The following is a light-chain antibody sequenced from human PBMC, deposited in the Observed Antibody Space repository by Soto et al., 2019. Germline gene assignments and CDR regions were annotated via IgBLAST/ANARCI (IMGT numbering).Light chain of an antibody. V-gene: IGLV2-14*01. CDR3: TSYTTIDSLWV. CDR1: SSDIGSYDY. CDR2: EVS. Sequence: QSALSQPASVSGSPGQSITISCTGTSSDIGSYDYVSWYQHLPGKAPKVIIYEVSKRPSGISHRFSGSKSVNTASLTISGLQAEDEADYYCTSYTTIDSLWVFGGGTKLTVL. J-gene: IGLJ3*02.